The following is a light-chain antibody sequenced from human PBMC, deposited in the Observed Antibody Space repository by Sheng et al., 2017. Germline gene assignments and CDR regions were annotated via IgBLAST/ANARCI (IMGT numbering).Light chain of an antibody. V-gene: IGLV6-57*01. CDR2: EDK. CDR1: SGSIGNNY. CDR3: QSYETTIV. Sequence: NFMLTQPPSLSESPGKTVTISCTRSSGSIGNNYVQWYQRRPGGFPTTVIYEDKQRPAGVPDRFSGSIDRSSNSASLIISDLQTEDEGDYYCQSYETTIVFGGGTKLTVL. J-gene: IGLJ2*01.